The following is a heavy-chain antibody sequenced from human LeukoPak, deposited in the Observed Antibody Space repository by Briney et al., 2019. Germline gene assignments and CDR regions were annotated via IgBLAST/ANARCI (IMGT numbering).Heavy chain of an antibody. J-gene: IGHJ4*02. CDR2: IYHSGRT. V-gene: IGHV4-34*01. D-gene: IGHD1-26*01. CDR1: GGSFSGYY. CDR3: ARGLTDMSIVGASSAQYYFDY. Sequence: PSETLSLTCAVYGGSFSGYYWSWIPQPPGKGLEWIGEIYHSGRTNYNPSPKSRATMSVDTSKNQFSLKLSSVTAADTAVYYCARGLTDMSIVGASSAQYYFDYWGQGTLVTVSS.